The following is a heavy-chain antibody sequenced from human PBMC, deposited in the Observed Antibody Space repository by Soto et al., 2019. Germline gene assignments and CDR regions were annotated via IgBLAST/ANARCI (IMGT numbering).Heavy chain of an antibody. D-gene: IGHD1-26*01. CDR2: IYYRGST. J-gene: IGHJ4*02. CDR3: ACSGIPSAFFDY. Sequence: QVQLQGSGPGLVKPSQTLSLTCTVSGGSISSGGSYWSWIRQHPGKGLEWIGYIYYRGSTYYNPSLKSRVTISVDTSKNQFSLKLSSVTAADTAVYYCACSGIPSAFFDYWGQGTLVTVSS. V-gene: IGHV4-31*03. CDR1: GGSISSGGSY.